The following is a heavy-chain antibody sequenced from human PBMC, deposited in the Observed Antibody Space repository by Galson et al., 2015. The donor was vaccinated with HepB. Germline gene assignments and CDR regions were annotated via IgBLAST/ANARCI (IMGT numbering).Heavy chain of an antibody. CDR3: ATPRYTILPPFDY. CDR2: ISGSGGST. Sequence: SLRLSCAASGFTFSSYAMSWVRQAPGKGLEWVSAISGSGGSTYYADSVKGRFTNSRDNSKNTLYLQMNSLRAEDTAVYYCATPRYTILPPFDYWGQGTLVTVSS. CDR1: GFTFSSYA. V-gene: IGHV3-23*01. J-gene: IGHJ4*02. D-gene: IGHD1-1*01.